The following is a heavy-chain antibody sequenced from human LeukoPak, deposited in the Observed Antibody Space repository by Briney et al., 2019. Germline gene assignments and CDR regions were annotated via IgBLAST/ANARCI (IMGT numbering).Heavy chain of an antibody. CDR1: GGSISSYY. J-gene: IGHJ3*02. D-gene: IGHD3-22*01. V-gene: IGHV4-39*07. CDR3: ARGPYSYDSSGAFDI. CDR2: IYYSGST. Sequence: SETLSLTCTVSGGSISSYYWSWIRQPPGKGLEWIGSIYYSGSTYYNPSLKSRVTISVDTSKNQFSLKLSSVTAADTAVYFCARGPYSYDSSGAFDIWGQGTMVTVSS.